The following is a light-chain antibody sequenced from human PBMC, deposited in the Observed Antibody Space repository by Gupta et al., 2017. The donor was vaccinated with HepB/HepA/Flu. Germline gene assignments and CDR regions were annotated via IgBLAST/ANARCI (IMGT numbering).Light chain of an antibody. Sequence: QSMLTQPPSASGTPGQRVTISCSGSSSNIGSNYVYWYQQFPGTAPKLLIYRNNQRPSGVPDRFSGSKSGTSASLAISELRSDDEADYYCATWDDSRSGYVFGNGTKVTVL. J-gene: IGLJ1*01. V-gene: IGLV1-47*01. CDR3: ATWDDSRSGYV. CDR2: RNN. CDR1: SSNIGSNY.